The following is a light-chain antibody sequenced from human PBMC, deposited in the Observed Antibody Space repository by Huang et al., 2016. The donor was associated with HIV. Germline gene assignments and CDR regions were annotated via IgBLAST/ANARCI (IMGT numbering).Light chain of an antibody. CDR2: AAS. CDR1: QSVSSN. Sequence: EIVMTQSPATLSVSPGERATLSCRASQSVSSNLAWYQQKPGQAPRRLIYAASTRATGIPARLSGSGSGTEFTLTISSLQSEDFAVYYCQQYNNWPRTFGQGTKVEIK. V-gene: IGKV3-15*01. J-gene: IGKJ1*01. CDR3: QQYNNWPRT.